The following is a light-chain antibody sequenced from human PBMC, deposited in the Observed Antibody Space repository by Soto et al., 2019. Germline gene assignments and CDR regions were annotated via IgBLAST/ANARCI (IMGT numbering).Light chain of an antibody. V-gene: IGKV3-20*01. J-gene: IGKJ2*01. CDR2: GSS. Sequence: EVVLTQSPGTLSLSPGERATLSCRASETVSTNYLAWYPQKPRQAPRLLIFGSSDRAAGIPDRFSGRGFGTDLTLTISGLEPEDFGVYYCEQYGSSPPYTFDQGTRPEFK. CDR1: ETVSTNY. CDR3: EQYGSSPPYT.